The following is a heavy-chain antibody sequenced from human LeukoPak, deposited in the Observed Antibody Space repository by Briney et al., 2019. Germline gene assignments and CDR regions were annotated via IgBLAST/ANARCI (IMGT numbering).Heavy chain of an antibody. Sequence: ASVKVSCKASGYIFTSYSISWVRQAPGQGLEWMGWISAYNGDTNYVQKFQGRVTMTTDTSTSTAYMELKSLRPDDTAVYYCAREEGAPIAAANIWGLGTKVTVPS. CDR2: ISAYNGDT. CDR3: AREEGAPIAAANI. J-gene: IGHJ3*02. CDR1: GYIFTSYS. V-gene: IGHV1-18*01. D-gene: IGHD6-13*01.